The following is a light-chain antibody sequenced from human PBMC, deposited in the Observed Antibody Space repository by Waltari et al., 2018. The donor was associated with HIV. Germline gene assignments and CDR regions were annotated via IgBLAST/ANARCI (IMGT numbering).Light chain of an antibody. V-gene: IGKV3-11*01. CDR3: QQRSNWIT. CDR1: QSVRNY. J-gene: IGKJ5*01. CDR2: DAS. Sequence: ENVLTQYPATLSLSPGERATLSCRASQSVRNYLAWFQQKPGQPPRLLIYDASNRATGVPDRFSGSGSGTDFTLTISNLEPEDFAVYYCQQRSNWITFGQGTRLEIK.